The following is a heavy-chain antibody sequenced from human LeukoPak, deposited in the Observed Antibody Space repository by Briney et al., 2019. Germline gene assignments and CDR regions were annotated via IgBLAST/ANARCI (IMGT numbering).Heavy chain of an antibody. J-gene: IGHJ4*02. Sequence: PSETLSLTCTVSGGSISSYYWSWIRQPPGKGLEWIGYIYYSGSTNYNPSPKSRVTISVDTSKNQFSLKLSSVTAADTAVYYCASTYGSGWYYFDYWGQGTLVTVSS. CDR3: ASTYGSGWYYFDY. V-gene: IGHV4-59*01. CDR1: GGSISSYY. D-gene: IGHD6-19*01. CDR2: IYYSGST.